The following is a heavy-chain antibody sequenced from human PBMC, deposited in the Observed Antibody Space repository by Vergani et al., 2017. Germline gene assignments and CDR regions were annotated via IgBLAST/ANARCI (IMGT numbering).Heavy chain of an antibody. CDR1: GFTFSSYT. V-gene: IGHV3-21*01. D-gene: IGHD2-2*01. J-gene: IGHJ4*02. Sequence: EVQLVESGGGLVKPGGSLRLSCAASGFTFSSYTMTWVRQAPGKGLQWVSSISSSSANIHYADSVKGRFTISRDNSKNTLYLQMNSLRAEDTAVYYCAKDLEAYQLPDNNFDYWGQGTLVTVSS. CDR2: ISSSSANI. CDR3: AKDLEAYQLPDNNFDY.